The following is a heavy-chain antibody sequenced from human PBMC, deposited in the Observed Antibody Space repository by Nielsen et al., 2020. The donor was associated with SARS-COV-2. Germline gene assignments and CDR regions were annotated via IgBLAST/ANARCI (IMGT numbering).Heavy chain of an antibody. Sequence: WIRQPPGKGLEWIGEISHSGSTNYKPSLKSRVTISVDRSKNQFSLKMRSVTAADTAVYFCARGKRSFSGAFLNFYYYYYMDVWGKGTTVTVSS. J-gene: IGHJ6*03. CDR2: ISHSGST. D-gene: IGHD3-3*01. V-gene: IGHV4-34*01. CDR3: ARGKRSFSGAFLNFYYYYYMDV.